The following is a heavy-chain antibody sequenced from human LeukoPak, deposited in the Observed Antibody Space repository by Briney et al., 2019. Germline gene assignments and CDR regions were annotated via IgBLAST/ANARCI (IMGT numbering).Heavy chain of an antibody. V-gene: IGHV1-8*01. Sequence: ASVKVSCKASGYTFSNYDINWVRQTTGQGLEWMGWMNPNSGNTGYAQKFQGRVTMTRTTSMSTAYMELNSLRSEDTAVYFCAREYGSGTFDWGQGTLVTVSS. J-gene: IGHJ4*02. D-gene: IGHD2-15*01. CDR3: AREYGSGTFD. CDR1: GYTFSNYD. CDR2: MNPNSGNT.